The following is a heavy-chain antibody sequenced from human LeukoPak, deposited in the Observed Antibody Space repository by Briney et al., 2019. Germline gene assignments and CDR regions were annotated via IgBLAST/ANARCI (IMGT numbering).Heavy chain of an antibody. Sequence: SVKVSCKASGGTFSSYAISWVRQAPGQGLEWMGGIIPIFGTANYAQKFQGRVTITADESTSTAYMELSSLRSDDTAVYYCARDAPNYGDYVNDWFDPWGQGTLVTVSS. J-gene: IGHJ5*02. V-gene: IGHV1-69*13. CDR3: ARDAPNYGDYVNDWFDP. CDR2: IIPIFGTA. CDR1: GGTFSSYA. D-gene: IGHD4-17*01.